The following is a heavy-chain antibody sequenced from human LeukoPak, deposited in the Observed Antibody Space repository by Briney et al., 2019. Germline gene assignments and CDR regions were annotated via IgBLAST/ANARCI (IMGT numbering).Heavy chain of an antibody. V-gene: IGHV1-18*01. Sequence: GASVKVSCKASGYTFTSYGISWVRQAPGQGLEWMGWISAYNGNTNYAQKLQGRVTMTTDTSTSTAYMELRSLRSDDTAVYYCARDRERWGYDAFDIWGQGTMVTVSS. CDR1: GYTFTSYG. CDR2: ISAYNGNT. CDR3: ARDRERWGYDAFDI. J-gene: IGHJ3*02. D-gene: IGHD2-21*01.